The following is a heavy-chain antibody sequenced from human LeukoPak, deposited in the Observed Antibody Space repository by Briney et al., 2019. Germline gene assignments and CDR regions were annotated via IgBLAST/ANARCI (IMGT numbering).Heavy chain of an antibody. D-gene: IGHD4-17*01. CDR3: ARDEEMNYGDYAWFDP. Sequence: PSETLSLTCTVSGGSISSSSYYWGWIRQPPGKGLEWIGSIYYSGSTYYNPSLKSRVTISVDTSKNQFSLKLSSVTAADTAVYYCARDEEMNYGDYAWFDPWGQGTLVTVSS. CDR2: IYYSGST. J-gene: IGHJ5*02. CDR1: GGSISSSSYY. V-gene: IGHV4-39*07.